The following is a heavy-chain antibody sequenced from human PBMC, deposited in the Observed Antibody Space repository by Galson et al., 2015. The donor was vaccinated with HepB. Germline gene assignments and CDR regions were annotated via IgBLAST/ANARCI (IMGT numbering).Heavy chain of an antibody. J-gene: IGHJ6*03. CDR2: IYHSGST. CDR1: GGSISSSNW. CDR3: ARGLATYYYYMDV. Sequence: LSLTCAVSGGSISSSNWWSWVRQPPGKGLEWIGEIYHSGSTNYNPSLKSRVTISVDKSKNQFSLKLSSVTAADTAVYYCARGLATYYYYMDVWGKGTTVTVSS. V-gene: IGHV4-4*02.